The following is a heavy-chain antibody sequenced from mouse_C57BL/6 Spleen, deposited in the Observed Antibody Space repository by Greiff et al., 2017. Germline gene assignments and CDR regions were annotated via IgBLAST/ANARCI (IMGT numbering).Heavy chain of an antibody. V-gene: IGHV1-20*01. CDR1: GYSFTGYF. J-gene: IGHJ1*03. CDR2: INPYNGDT. D-gene: IGHD1-1*01. Sequence: EVQVVESGPELVKPGDSVKISCKASGYSFTGYFMNWVMQSHGKSLEWIGRINPYNGDTFYNQKFKGKATLTVDKSSSTAHMELRSLTSEDSAVYYCAREYGSSYGYFDVWGTGTTVTVSS. CDR3: AREYGSSYGYFDV.